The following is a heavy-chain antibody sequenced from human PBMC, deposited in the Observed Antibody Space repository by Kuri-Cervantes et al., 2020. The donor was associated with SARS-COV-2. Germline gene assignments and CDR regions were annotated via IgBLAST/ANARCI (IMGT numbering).Heavy chain of an antibody. CDR2: ISSSSSYI. V-gene: IGHV3-21*01. J-gene: IGHJ4*02. CDR3: AREGQIFGPAPSSRFDY. Sequence: GGSLRLSCAASGFTFSSYTMNWVRQAPGKGLEWVSSISSSSSYIYYADSVKGRFTISRDNAKNSLYLQMSSLGPEDTAVFYCAREGQIFGPAPSSRFDYWGQGILVTVSS. D-gene: IGHD3/OR15-3a*01. CDR1: GFTFSSYT.